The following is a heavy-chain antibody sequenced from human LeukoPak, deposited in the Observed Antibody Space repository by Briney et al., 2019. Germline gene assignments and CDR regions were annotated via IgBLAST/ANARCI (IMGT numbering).Heavy chain of an antibody. CDR3: ARVVVVRGVIIFGGVLYYFDY. D-gene: IGHD3-10*01. J-gene: IGHJ4*02. V-gene: IGHV4-59*08. CDR2: IDYRGST. Sequence: SETLPLTCTVSGGSISTYYWSWIRQSPGKGLEWIAYIDYRGSTTYNPSLRSRVTISVDTSRNQFSLKLSSVTAADTAVYYCARVVVVRGVIIFGGVLYYFDYWGQGTLVTVSS. CDR1: GGSISTYY.